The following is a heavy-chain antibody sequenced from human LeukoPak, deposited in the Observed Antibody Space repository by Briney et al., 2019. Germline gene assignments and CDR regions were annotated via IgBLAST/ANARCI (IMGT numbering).Heavy chain of an antibody. D-gene: IGHD3-22*01. CDR2: IKQDGSQK. V-gene: IGHV3-7*01. CDR1: GSTLSRYW. J-gene: IGHJ4*02. Sequence: GGSLRLSCAVPGSTLSRYWMTWVRQAPGKGLEWVANIKQDGSQKQYLDSVKGRFTISRDNAKGSLYLQMDSLRVEDTAVYYCAGGSGYLIEYWGQGTLVTVSS. CDR3: AGGSGYLIEY.